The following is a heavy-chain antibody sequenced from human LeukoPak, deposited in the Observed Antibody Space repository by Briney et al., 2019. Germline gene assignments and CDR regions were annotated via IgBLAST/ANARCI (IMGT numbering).Heavy chain of an antibody. CDR2: ISSSSSYI. V-gene: IGHV3-21*01. D-gene: IGHD3-22*01. CDR1: GFTFSSYS. Sequence: GGSLRLSCAASGFTFSSYSMNWVRQAPGQGLEWVSSISSSSSYIYYAESVKGRFTISRDKAKNSLYLQMNSLRAEDTAVYYCARDEGIDSSPFDYWGQGTLVTVSP. CDR3: ARDEGIDSSPFDY. J-gene: IGHJ4*02.